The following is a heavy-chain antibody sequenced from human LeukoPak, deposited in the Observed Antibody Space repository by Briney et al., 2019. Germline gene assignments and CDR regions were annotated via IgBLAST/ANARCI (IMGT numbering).Heavy chain of an antibody. V-gene: IGHV1-58*02. J-gene: IGHJ4*02. CDR2: IVVGSGNT. CDR1: GFTFTSSP. CDR3: ATGSGWYSPDY. Sequence: TSVKVSCKASGFTFTSSPMQWVRQPRGQRLEWIGWIVVGSGNTNYAQNFQERVTITRDMSTNTAYMELSSLRSEDTAVYYCATGSGWYSPDYWGQGTLVTASS. D-gene: IGHD6-19*01.